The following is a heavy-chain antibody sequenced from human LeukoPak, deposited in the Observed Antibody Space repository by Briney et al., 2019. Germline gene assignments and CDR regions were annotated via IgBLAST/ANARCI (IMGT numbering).Heavy chain of an antibody. D-gene: IGHD3-3*01. CDR3: ARGRLLRLRFLEWISVHFDY. J-gene: IGHJ4*02. Sequence: SETLSLTCAVYGGSFSGYYWSWIRQPPGKGLEWIGEINHSGSTNYNPSLKSRVTISVDTSKNQFSLKLSSVTAADTAVYYCARGRLLRLRFLEWISVHFDYWGQGTLVTVSS. CDR1: GGSFSGYY. V-gene: IGHV4-34*01. CDR2: INHSGST.